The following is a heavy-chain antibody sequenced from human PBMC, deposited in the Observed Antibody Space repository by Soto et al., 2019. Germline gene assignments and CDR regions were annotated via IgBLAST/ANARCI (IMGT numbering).Heavy chain of an antibody. CDR1: GFTFSSYG. J-gene: IGHJ4*02. D-gene: IGHD5-12*01. CDR2: ITGSAAST. Sequence: EVQLLESGGGLVQPGGSLRLSCAASGFTFSSYGMSWVRQAPGKGLEWVSAITGSAASTYYADSVEGGFTISRDNSKNTLHLQRNSLRAEDTAVYYCATDWNRWLRFELGYWGQGTLVTVSS. CDR3: ATDWNRWLRFELGY. V-gene: IGHV3-23*01.